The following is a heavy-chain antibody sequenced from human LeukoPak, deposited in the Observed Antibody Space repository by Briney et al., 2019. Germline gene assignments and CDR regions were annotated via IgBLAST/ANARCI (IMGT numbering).Heavy chain of an antibody. CDR2: ISSSSSYI. D-gene: IGHD3-10*01. J-gene: IGHJ6*04. CDR3: ARDVLGASGSGPGLETDV. CDR1: GFTFSDYY. Sequence: RPGGSLRLSCAASGFTFSDYYMSWIRQAPGKGLEWVSSISSSSSYIYYADSVKGRFTISRDNAKKSLYLQMNSLRAEDTAVYYCARDVLGASGSGPGLETDVWGKGTTVTISS. V-gene: IGHV3-11*06.